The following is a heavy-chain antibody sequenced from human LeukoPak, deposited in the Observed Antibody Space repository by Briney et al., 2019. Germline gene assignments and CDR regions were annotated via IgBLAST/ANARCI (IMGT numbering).Heavy chain of an antibody. CDR1: GGPISSSNW. J-gene: IGHJ4*02. V-gene: IGHV4-4*02. CDR3: AARAGGSSWFDY. Sequence: SDTLSLTCAVSGGPISSSNWWSRVRQPPGKGLEWIGEIYHSGSTNHNPSLESRVTISVDKSKNQFSLKLSSVTAADTAVYYCAARAGGSSWFDYWGQGTLVTVSS. CDR2: IYHSGST. D-gene: IGHD6-13*01.